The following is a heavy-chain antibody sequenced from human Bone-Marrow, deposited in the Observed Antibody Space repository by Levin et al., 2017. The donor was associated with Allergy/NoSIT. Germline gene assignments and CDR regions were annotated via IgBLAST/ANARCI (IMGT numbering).Heavy chain of an antibody. V-gene: IGHV4-59*01. D-gene: IGHD3-3*01. CDR3: ARLRSGYYYYYGMDV. CDR1: DGSISSDS. Sequence: PGGSLRLSCTVSDGSISSDSWTWIRQPPGMRLEWIGYIYNSGNINYNPSLRSRVTISGDTSKNQFSLKLSSVTAADTAVYYCARLRSGYYYYYGMDVWGQGTTVTVSS. CDR2: IYNSGNI. J-gene: IGHJ6*02.